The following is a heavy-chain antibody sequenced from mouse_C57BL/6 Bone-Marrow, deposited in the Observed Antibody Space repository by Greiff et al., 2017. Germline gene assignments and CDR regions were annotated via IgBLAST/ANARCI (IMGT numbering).Heavy chain of an antibody. V-gene: IGHV1-81*01. J-gene: IGHJ2*01. D-gene: IGHD1-1*02. CDR2: IYPRSGNT. CDR3: ARGLLWWAPGY. CDR1: GYTFTSYG. Sequence: QVQLKQSGAELARPGASVKLSCKASGYTFTSYGISWVKQRTGQGLEWIGEIYPRSGNTYYNEKFKGKATLTADKSSSTAYMELRSLPSEDSAVYFCARGLLWWAPGYWGQGTTLTVSS.